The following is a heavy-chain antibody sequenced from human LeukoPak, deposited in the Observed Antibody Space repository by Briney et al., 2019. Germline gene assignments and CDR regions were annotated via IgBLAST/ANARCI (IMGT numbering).Heavy chain of an antibody. CDR2: IIPILGIA. J-gene: IGHJ4*02. V-gene: IGHV1-69*04. CDR3: ARTRIAASAGIFDY. D-gene: IGHD6-13*01. Sequence: ASVKVSCKASGGTFSSYAISWVRQAPGQGLEWMGRIIPILGIANYAQKFQGRVTITADKSTSTAYMELSSLRSDDTAVYYCARTRIAASAGIFDYWGQGTLVTVSS. CDR1: GGTFSSYA.